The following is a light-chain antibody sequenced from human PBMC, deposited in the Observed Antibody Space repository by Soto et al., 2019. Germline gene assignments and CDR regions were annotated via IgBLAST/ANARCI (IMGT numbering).Light chain of an antibody. CDR2: GAS. Sequence: EIVLTQSRGTLSLSPGERATLSCRASQSVSSSYLAWYQQKPGQAPRLLIYGASSRATGIPDRFSGSGSGTDFTLTISRLEPEDFAVYYCQQYGSSPIFGPGTKVDIK. V-gene: IGKV3-20*01. CDR1: QSVSSSY. CDR3: QQYGSSPI. J-gene: IGKJ3*01.